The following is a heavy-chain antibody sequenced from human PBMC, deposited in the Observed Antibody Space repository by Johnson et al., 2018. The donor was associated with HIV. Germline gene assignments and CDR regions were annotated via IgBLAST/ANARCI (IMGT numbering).Heavy chain of an antibody. D-gene: IGHD1-26*01. CDR2: MYSGGST. V-gene: IGHV3-66*02. CDR1: GFTVSGNY. CDR3: ARIRFLVGATSGAFDI. Sequence: VQLVESGGGLVQPGGSLRLSCVASGFTVSGNYMSWVRQAPGKGLEWVSVMYSGGSTYYADSVKGRFTISRDNSKNTLYLQMNSLRAEDTAVYYCARIRFLVGATSGAFDIWGQGTMVTVSS. J-gene: IGHJ3*02.